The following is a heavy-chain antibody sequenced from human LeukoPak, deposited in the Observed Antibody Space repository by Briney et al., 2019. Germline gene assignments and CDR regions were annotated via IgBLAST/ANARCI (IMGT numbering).Heavy chain of an antibody. D-gene: IGHD1-26*01. V-gene: IGHV1-18*01. CDR1: GYTFTSYG. CDR2: ISAYNGNT. Sequence: ASVKVSCKASGYTFTSYGISWVRQAPGQGLEWMGWISAYNGNTNYAQKFQGRVTITRNTSISTAYMELSSLRSEDTAVYYCYRGGDFDYWGQGTLVTVSS. CDR3: YRGGDFDY. J-gene: IGHJ4*02.